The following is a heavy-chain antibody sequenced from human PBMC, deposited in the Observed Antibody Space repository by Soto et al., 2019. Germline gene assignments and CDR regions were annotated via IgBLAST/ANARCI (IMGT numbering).Heavy chain of an antibody. CDR3: ARSLEWLLATFNWFDA. D-gene: IGHD3-3*01. J-gene: IGHJ5*02. Sequence: QVQLVQSGAEVKKPGASVKVSCKASGYTFTNYDINWVRQATGQGLEWMGWMNPNSGNTGYAQKFQGRVTMTRNTSISTDYMELSSLRSEDTAVYYCARSLEWLLATFNWFDAWGQGTLVTVSS. CDR2: MNPNSGNT. CDR1: GYTFTNYD. V-gene: IGHV1-8*01.